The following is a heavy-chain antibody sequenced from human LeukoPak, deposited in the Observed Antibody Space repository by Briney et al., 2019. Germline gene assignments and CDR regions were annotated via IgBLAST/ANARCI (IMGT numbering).Heavy chain of an antibody. D-gene: IGHD3-22*01. CDR1: GGSISSGSYY. CDR2: IYTSGST. V-gene: IGHV4-61*02. J-gene: IGHJ4*02. Sequence: SQTLSLTCTVSGGSISSGSYYWSWIRQPAGKGLEWIGRIYTSGSTNYNPSLKSRVTISVDTSKNQFSLKLSSVTAADTAVYYCARSNYYDSGFDYWGQGTLVTVSS. CDR3: ARSNYYDSGFDY.